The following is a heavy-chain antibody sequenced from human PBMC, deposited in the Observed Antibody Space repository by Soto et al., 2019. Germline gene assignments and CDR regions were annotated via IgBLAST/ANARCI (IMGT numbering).Heavy chain of an antibody. V-gene: IGHV1-46*01. CDR2: INPSGGST. Sequence: ASVMASYRASGYNFTSYYMHWVRHAPGQGLEWMGIINPSGGSTSYAQKFQGRVTMTRDTSTSTVYMELSSLRSEDTAVYYCARDPSYYDSSGPLVYWGQGTLVTVSS. CDR3: ARDPSYYDSSGPLVY. J-gene: IGHJ4*02. D-gene: IGHD3-22*01. CDR1: GYNFTSYY.